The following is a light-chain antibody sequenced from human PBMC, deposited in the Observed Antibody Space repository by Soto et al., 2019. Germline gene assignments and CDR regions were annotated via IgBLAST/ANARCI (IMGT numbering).Light chain of an antibody. CDR2: DVS. J-gene: IGLJ1*01. Sequence: QSVLTQPASVSGSPGQSITISRTGTSSDAGGYNYVSWYQQHPGKAPKLMIYDVSNRPSGVSNRFSGSKSGNTASLTISGLQAEDEADYYCSSYTSSSSYVFGTGTKLTVL. CDR1: SSDAGGYNY. V-gene: IGLV2-14*01. CDR3: SSYTSSSSYV.